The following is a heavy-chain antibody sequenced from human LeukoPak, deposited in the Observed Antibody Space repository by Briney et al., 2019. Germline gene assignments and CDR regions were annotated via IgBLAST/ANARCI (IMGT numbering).Heavy chain of an antibody. D-gene: IGHD1-14*01. CDR2: ISGSGGTT. Sequence: PGGSLRLSCAASGFTFSGHDMSWVRQAPGKGLEWVSGISGSGGTTYYADSVKGRFTISRDNSRNTVYLQMNSLRAGDTAVYYCAKGRRTASKPYYYYMDVWAKGTTVTVSS. J-gene: IGHJ6*03. V-gene: IGHV3-23*01. CDR3: AKGRRTASKPYYYYMDV. CDR1: GFTFSGHD.